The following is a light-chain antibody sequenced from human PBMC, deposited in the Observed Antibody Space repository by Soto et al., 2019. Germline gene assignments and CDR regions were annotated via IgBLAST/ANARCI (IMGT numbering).Light chain of an antibody. V-gene: IGKV3-20*01. J-gene: IGKJ1*01. CDR1: QTISSNY. Sequence: EIVLTQSPGTLSVSPGERATLSCRASQTISSNYLAWYQQKPGQAPSLLIYGTSSRATGILDRFSGSGSGTDFTFSISRLEPEDSEIYYCQQYVSWTFGQGTKVEIK. CDR3: QQYVSWT. CDR2: GTS.